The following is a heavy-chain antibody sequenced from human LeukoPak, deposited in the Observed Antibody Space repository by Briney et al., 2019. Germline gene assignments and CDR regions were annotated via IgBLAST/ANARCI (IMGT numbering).Heavy chain of an antibody. CDR2: IYTSGST. Sequence: SETLSLTCTVSGGSISSGTYYWSWIRQPAGKGLEWIGRIYTSGSTNYNPSLKSRVTISVDTSKNQFSLKLSSVTAADTAVYYCARAPQLWLDYWGQGTLVTVSS. CDR3: ARAPQLWLDY. CDR1: GGSISSGTYY. J-gene: IGHJ4*02. V-gene: IGHV4-61*02. D-gene: IGHD5-18*01.